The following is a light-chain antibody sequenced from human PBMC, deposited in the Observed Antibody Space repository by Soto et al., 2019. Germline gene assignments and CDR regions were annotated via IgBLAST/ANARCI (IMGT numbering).Light chain of an antibody. CDR3: QQYNSYPWT. CDR1: RSISSW. J-gene: IGKJ1*01. CDR2: DAS. Sequence: DIQMTPSPSTLSASVGDRVTITCRASRSISSWLAWYQQKPGKAPKLLIYDASSLESGVPSRFRGSGSGTEFTLTLSSLQPDDFSTYYFQQYNSYPWTFGQGTKVEIK. V-gene: IGKV1-5*01.